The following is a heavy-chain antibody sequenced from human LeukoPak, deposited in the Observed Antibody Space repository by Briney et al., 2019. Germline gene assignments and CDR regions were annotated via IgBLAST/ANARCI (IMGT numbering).Heavy chain of an antibody. CDR2: IYYSGST. J-gene: IGHJ4*02. V-gene: IGHV4-31*03. CDR3: ARGVRWLQLSYFDY. CDR1: SGSISSGVYY. Sequence: SQTLSLTCPVSSGSISSGVYYWSWIRQHPGKGLECIGYIYYSGSTYYNPSLKSRVTISVDTSKNQFSLKLSSVTAADTAVYYCARGVRWLQLSYFDYWGQGTLVTVSS. D-gene: IGHD5-24*01.